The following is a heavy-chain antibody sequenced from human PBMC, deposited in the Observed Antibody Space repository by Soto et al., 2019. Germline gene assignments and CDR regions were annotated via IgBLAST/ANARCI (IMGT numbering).Heavy chain of an antibody. CDR2: ISYDGSDK. CDR3: AKDVQVLVYYYYGMDV. D-gene: IGHD2-8*01. CDR1: GFTFSKFG. V-gene: IGHV3-30*18. J-gene: IGHJ6*02. Sequence: GGSLRLSCAASGFTFSKFGMHWVRQAPGNGLEWVAVISYDGSDKYYADSVKGRFTISRDNSKNTLFLQMDSLRAEDTAVYYCAKDVQVLVYYYYGMDVWGQGTTVTVSS.